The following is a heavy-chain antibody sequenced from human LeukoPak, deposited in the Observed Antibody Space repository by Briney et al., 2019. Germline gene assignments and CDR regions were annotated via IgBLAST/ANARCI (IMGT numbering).Heavy chain of an antibody. CDR1: GFTFSSYW. CDR2: IKQDGSEK. Sequence: GGSLRPSCAASGFTFSSYWMSWVRQAPGKGLEWVANIKQDGSEKYYVDSVKGRFTISRDNAKNSLYLQMNSLRAEDTAVYYCARDLSVGATLVDYWGQGTLVTVSS. V-gene: IGHV3-7*01. D-gene: IGHD1-26*01. CDR3: ARDLSVGATLVDY. J-gene: IGHJ4*02.